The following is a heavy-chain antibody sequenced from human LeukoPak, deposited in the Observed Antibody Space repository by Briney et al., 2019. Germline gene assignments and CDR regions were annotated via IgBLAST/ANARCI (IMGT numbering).Heavy chain of an antibody. CDR3: ARDHLSGAPDYFDS. CDR2: TSSDGTIK. J-gene: IGHJ4*02. CDR1: GFNFVTYD. Sequence: PGGSLRFSCAASGFNFVTYDFHWVRQAPGKGLEWVAVTSSDGTIKIYRDSVKGRFTISRDNSKNTLYLEMNSLRVDDTAVYFCARDHLSGAPDYFDSWGQGTLVTVSS. D-gene: IGHD1-14*01. V-gene: IGHV3-30*04.